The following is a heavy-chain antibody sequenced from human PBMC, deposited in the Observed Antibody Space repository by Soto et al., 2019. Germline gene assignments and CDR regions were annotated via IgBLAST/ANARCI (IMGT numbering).Heavy chain of an antibody. Sequence: QVHLVESGGGVVQPGRSLTLSCTASGFAFSNYGIHWVRQAPGRGLEWVAVIWSDGTKKFYAGSVRGRFTISRDNSKNPTYLQMNSLRAEDTAVYYCARDWWEEPAGKETVSQFDYWGQGTLVTVSS. J-gene: IGHJ4*02. CDR3: ARDWWEEPAGKETVSQFDY. CDR1: GFAFSNYG. D-gene: IGHD6-13*01. CDR2: IWSDGTKK. V-gene: IGHV3-33*01.